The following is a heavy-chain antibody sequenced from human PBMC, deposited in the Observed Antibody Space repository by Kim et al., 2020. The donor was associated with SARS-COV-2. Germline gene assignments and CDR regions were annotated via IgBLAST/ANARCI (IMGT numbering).Heavy chain of an antibody. J-gene: IGHJ5*02. D-gene: IGHD3-10*01. Sequence: ASVKVSCKASGYTFTSYYMHWVRQAPGQGLEWMGIINPSGGSTSYAQKFQGRVTMTRDTSTSTVYMELSSLRSEDTAVYYCARSQGVSRGSGSYGGFDPWGQGTLVTVSS. CDR3: ARSQGVSRGSGSYGGFDP. CDR1: GYTFTSYY. CDR2: INPSGGST. V-gene: IGHV1-46*01.